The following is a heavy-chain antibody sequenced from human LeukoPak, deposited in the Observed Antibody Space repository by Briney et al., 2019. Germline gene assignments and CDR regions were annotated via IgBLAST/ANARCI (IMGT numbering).Heavy chain of an antibody. CDR2: IYYSGST. D-gene: IGHD3-16*02. J-gene: IGHJ4*02. V-gene: IGHV4-59*08. CDR1: GGSISSYY. Sequence: SETLSLTCTVSGGSISSYYWSWIRQPPGKGLEWIGYIYYSGSTNYNPSLKSRVTISVDTSKNQFSLKLSSVTAADTAVYYCAARIKITFGGVIPRDYFDYWGQGTLVTVSS. CDR3: AARIKITFGGVIPRDYFDY.